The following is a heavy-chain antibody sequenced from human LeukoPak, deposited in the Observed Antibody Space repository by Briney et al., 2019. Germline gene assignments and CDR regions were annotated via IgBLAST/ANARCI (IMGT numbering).Heavy chain of an antibody. V-gene: IGHV3-21*04. CDR3: AKGTYCSSTSCSMYYYYYMDV. D-gene: IGHD2-2*01. CDR2: ISSSSSYI. J-gene: IGHJ6*03. Sequence: PGGSLRLSCAASGFTFSSYSMNWVRQAPGKGLEWVSSISSSSSYIYYADSVKGRFTISRDNSKNTLYLQMNSLRAEDTAVYYCAKGTYCSSTSCSMYYYYYMDVWGKGTTVTISS. CDR1: GFTFSSYS.